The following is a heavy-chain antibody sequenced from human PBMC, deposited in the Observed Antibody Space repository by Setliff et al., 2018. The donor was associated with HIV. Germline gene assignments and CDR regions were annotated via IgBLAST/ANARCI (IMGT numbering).Heavy chain of an antibody. CDR2: INPNSGGT. Sequence: RASVKVSCKASGYTFTAYYMHWVRQAPGQGLEWMGWINPNSGGTNYAQKFQGWVTMTRDTSISTAYMELTRLKSDDTAVYYCARGEIFGVGNGMDVWGQGTTVTVSS. V-gene: IGHV1-2*04. J-gene: IGHJ6*02. D-gene: IGHD3-3*01. CDR1: GYTFTAYY. CDR3: ARGEIFGVGNGMDV.